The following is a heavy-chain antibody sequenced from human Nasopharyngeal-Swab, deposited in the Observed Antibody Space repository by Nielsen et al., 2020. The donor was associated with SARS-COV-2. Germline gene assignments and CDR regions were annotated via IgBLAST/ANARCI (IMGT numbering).Heavy chain of an antibody. J-gene: IGHJ4*02. D-gene: IGHD1-26*01. CDR1: GYIFTSYW. CDR3: VRRAFSASYFYFDY. CDR2: IYPADSDS. Sequence: GGSLRLSCKGSGYIFTSYWIGWVRQMPGKDLEWMGIIYPADSDSRYSLSFQGQVSISVDKSISTAYLQWNTLKASDTAIYYCVRRAFSASYFYFDYWGPGTLVTVSS. V-gene: IGHV5-51*01.